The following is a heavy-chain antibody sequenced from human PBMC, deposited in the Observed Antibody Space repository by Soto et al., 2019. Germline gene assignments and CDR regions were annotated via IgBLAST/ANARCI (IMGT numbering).Heavy chain of an antibody. CDR1: GYTFTSYG. D-gene: IGHD1-7*01. CDR3: ASNYRYNWNYPPWYYYDSMDV. V-gene: IGHV1-18*01. Sequence: QVQLVQSGAEVKKPGASVKVSCKASGYTFTSYGIIWVRQAPGQGLAWMGWISAYNDNTNYAQKLQGRVTMTTDTTTSTAYMELKSLRSDDTAVYYCASNYRYNWNYPPWYYYDSMDVWGQETTVTVSS. CDR2: ISAYNDNT. J-gene: IGHJ6*02.